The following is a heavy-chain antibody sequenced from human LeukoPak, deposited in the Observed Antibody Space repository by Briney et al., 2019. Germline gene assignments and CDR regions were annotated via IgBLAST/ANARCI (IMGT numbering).Heavy chain of an antibody. J-gene: IGHJ3*02. CDR1: GVTVRSNY. D-gene: IGHD3-16*01. CDR3: AREGDGGFDI. Sequence: GGSLRLSCAASGVTVRSNYMNWVRQAPGKGLEWVALIFSGNSTYYADSVKGRFTISRDNSKNTLFLQMNSLRVEDTAVYYCAREGDGGFDIWGQGTMVTVSS. V-gene: IGHV3-53*01. CDR2: IFSGNST.